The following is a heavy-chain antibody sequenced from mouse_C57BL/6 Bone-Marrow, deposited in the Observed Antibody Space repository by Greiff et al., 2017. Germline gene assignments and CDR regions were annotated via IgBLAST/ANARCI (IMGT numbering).Heavy chain of an antibody. CDR1: GYTFTSYG. CDR3: AREGDYYGSSYGDY. D-gene: IGHD1-1*01. Sequence: QVQLQQSGAELARPGASVKLSCKASGYTFTSYGISWVKQRTGQGLEWIGEIDPRSGNTYYNEKFKGKATLTADKSSSTAYMELRSLTSEDSAVYFCAREGDYYGSSYGDYWGQGTTLTVSS. CDR2: IDPRSGNT. J-gene: IGHJ2*01. V-gene: IGHV1-81*01.